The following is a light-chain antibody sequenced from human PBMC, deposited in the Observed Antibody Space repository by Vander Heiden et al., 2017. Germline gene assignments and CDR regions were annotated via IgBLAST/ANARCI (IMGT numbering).Light chain of an antibody. CDR2: WAS. CDR3: QQDDSTPRT. CDR1: QSVLYSSNNKNY. V-gene: IGKV4-1*01. Sequence: DIALTQSPDSLAASLGERATINCKSSQSVLYSSNNKNYLAWYQQKPGQPPKLLIYWASTRESGVPDRFSGSGSGTDFTLTISSLQAEDVAVYYCQQDDSTPRTFGQGTKLEIK. J-gene: IGKJ2*01.